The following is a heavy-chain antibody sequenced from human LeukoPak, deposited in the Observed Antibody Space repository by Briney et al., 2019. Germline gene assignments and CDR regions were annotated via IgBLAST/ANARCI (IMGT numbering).Heavy chain of an antibody. Sequence: PGGSLRLSCAASGFTFASSAMSWVRQAPGKGLEWVSAISAGGSGTYYADSVKGRFTISRDNSKNTLYLQMNSLRAEDTAVYYCVKGYVTTANFDYWGQGTLVTVSS. D-gene: IGHD4-11*01. CDR1: GFTFASSA. V-gene: IGHV3-23*01. J-gene: IGHJ4*02. CDR2: ISAGGSGT. CDR3: VKGYVTTANFDY.